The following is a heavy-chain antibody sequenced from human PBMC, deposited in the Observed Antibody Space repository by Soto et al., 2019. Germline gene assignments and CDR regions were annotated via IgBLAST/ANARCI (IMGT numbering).Heavy chain of an antibody. CDR1: GFTFSSYG. D-gene: IGHD6-19*01. Sequence: GGSLRLSCAASGFTFSSYGMHWVRQAPGKGLEWVAVISYDGSNKFYADSVKGRFTISRDNSKNTLYLQMNSLRAEDTAVYYCAKDYSSDWPGVDYWGQGTLVTVSS. CDR2: ISYDGSNK. CDR3: AKDYSSDWPGVDY. V-gene: IGHV3-30*18. J-gene: IGHJ4*02.